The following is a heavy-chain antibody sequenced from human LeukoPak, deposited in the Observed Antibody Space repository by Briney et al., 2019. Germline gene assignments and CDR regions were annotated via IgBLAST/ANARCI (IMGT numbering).Heavy chain of an antibody. CDR2: INEDGRVT. CDR1: RFNFNNYW. Sequence: PGGSLRLSCAASRFNFNNYWMHWVRQAPGKGLVWVSRINEDGRVTSYATSVRGRFTIFRDSVENTLHLQMNSLRAEDTAVYYCVKDFGGELDSWGQGTLVTVSS. V-gene: IGHV3-74*01. J-gene: IGHJ5*01. CDR3: VKDFGGELDS. D-gene: IGHD3-10*01.